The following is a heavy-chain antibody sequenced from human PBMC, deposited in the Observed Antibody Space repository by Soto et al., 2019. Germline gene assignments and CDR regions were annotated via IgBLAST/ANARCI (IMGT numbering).Heavy chain of an antibody. D-gene: IGHD3-10*01. CDR2: IYYSGST. Sequence: QVQLQESGPGLVKPSQTLSLTCTVSGGSISSGDYYWSWIRQPPGKGLEWIGYIYYSGSTYYNPSLKSRVTISVDTSKNPFFLKLRSVTAADTAVYYCARVGGFGATTIDYWGQGTLVTVSS. CDR3: ARVGGFGATTIDY. V-gene: IGHV4-30-4*01. CDR1: GGSISSGDYY. J-gene: IGHJ4*02.